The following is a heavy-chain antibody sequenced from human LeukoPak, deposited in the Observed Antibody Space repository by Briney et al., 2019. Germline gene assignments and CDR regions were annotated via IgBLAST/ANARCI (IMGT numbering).Heavy chain of an antibody. J-gene: IGHJ3*02. CDR2: INAGNGDT. CDR3: ARETSVTQNDAFDI. D-gene: IGHD4-17*01. Sequence: GASVKVSCKASEYTFTRHTIHWVRQAPGQRLEWMGWINAGNGDTKYSQNFQGTVSITRDTSASTAYMELSSLRSEDTAVYYCARETSVTQNDAFDIWGQGTTVTVSS. V-gene: IGHV1-3*01. CDR1: EYTFTRHT.